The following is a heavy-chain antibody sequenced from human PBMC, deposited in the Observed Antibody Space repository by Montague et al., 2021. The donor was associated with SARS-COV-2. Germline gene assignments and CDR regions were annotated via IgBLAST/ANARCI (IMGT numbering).Heavy chain of an antibody. CDR1: GTSFSGYY. V-gene: IGHV4-34*01. Sequence: SETRSLTCAVHGTSFSGYYWNWIRQPPGKGLEWIGEINHGGNTNYNPSLKSRVTISADTSKNQFSLKLTSVAAADTAVYYCARLGDGVVPSPILGVGPYYSYHYTDVWGKGTTVTVSS. D-gene: IGHD3-10*01. J-gene: IGHJ6*03. CDR2: INHGGNT. CDR3: ARLGDGVVPSPILGVGPYYSYHYTDV.